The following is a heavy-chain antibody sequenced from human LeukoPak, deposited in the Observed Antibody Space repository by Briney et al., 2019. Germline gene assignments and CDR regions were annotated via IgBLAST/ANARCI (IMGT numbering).Heavy chain of an antibody. CDR1: GFTFSDYY. D-gene: IGHD3-10*01. J-gene: IGHJ4*02. CDR2: ISSSGSTI. CDR3: AKDPDGTMVRGVIIMYFDH. Sequence: GGSLRLSCAASGFTFSDYYMSWIRQAPGKGLEWVSYISSSGSTIYYADSVKGRFTISRDNAKNSLYLQMNSLRAEDTAVYYCAKDPDGTMVRGVIIMYFDHWGQGTLVTVSS. V-gene: IGHV3-11*01.